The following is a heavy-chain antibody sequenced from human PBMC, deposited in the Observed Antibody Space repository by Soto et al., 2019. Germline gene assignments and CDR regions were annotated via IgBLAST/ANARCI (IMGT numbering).Heavy chain of an antibody. CDR1: GFTFSIYA. V-gene: IGHV3-30*18. CDR2: ISYDGTKT. D-gene: IGHD6-19*01. CDR3: AKDRGPRRQWLIDHFEY. J-gene: IGHJ4*02. Sequence: QVQLVESGGGVVQPGRSLRVSCAASGFTFSIYAMHWVRQAPGTGLEWVAVISYDGTKTYYADSVKGRFTISRDNSKNTVYLQMNSLRDEETAVYYCAKDRGPRRQWLIDHFEYWGQGTGVTVSP.